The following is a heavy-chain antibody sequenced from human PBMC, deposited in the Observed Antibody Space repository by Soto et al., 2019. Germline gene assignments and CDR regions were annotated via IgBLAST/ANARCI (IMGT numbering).Heavy chain of an antibody. D-gene: IGHD3-16*01. CDR2: ISYDGSNK. CDR3: ARDFHYGNHWDYLDY. V-gene: IGHV3-30-3*01. J-gene: IGHJ4*02. CDR1: GFTFSSYA. Sequence: QVQLVESGGGVVQPGRSLRLSCAASGFTFSSYAMHWVRQAPGKGLEWVAVISYDGSNKYYPDSVKGRFTISGDNSKNTLYLQMDSLRAEDTGVYYCARDFHYGNHWDYLDYWGQGTLVTVSS.